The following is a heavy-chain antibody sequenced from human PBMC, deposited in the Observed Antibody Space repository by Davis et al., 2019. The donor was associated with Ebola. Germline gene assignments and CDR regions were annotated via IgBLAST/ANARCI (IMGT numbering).Heavy chain of an antibody. D-gene: IGHD3-10*01. CDR1: GGSFSSHP. CDR3: ARDFDRGNYYFDY. V-gene: IGHV1-69*13. Sequence: SVKVSCKTSGGSFSSHPTSWVRQAPRQGLEWMGGIIPIFDTPHCAQKFQGRITITADASTSTAYMELSSLRSEDTATYFCARDFDRGNYYFDYWGPGTPVTVSS. CDR2: IIPIFDTP. J-gene: IGHJ4*02.